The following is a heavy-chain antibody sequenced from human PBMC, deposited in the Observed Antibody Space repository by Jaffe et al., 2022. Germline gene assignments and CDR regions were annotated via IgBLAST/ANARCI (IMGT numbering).Heavy chain of an antibody. V-gene: IGHV3-21*01. D-gene: IGHD4-17*01. J-gene: IGHJ2*01. Sequence: EVQLVESGGGLVKPGGSLRLSCAASGFTFSSYSMNWVRQAPGKGLEWVSSISSSSSYIYYADSVKGRFTISRDNAKNSLYLQMNSLRAEDTAVYYCARDRSEDYGDYRSYWYFDLWGRGTLVTVSS. CDR3: ARDRSEDYGDYRSYWYFDL. CDR1: GFTFSSYS. CDR2: ISSSSSYI.